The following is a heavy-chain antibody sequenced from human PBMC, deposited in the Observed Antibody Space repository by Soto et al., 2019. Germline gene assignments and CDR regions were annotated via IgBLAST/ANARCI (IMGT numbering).Heavy chain of an antibody. D-gene: IGHD1-20*01. Sequence: XETLSLPCTVSGGSISSYNWSWIRQPPGKGLEWIGYIYYSGSTNYNPSLKSRVTISVDTSKNQFSLKLSSVTAADTAVYYCARAWYTWNGDYKWFDSWGQGTLVTVSS. CDR3: ARAWYTWNGDYKWFDS. CDR2: IYYSGST. CDR1: GGSISSYN. J-gene: IGHJ5*01. V-gene: IGHV4-59*01.